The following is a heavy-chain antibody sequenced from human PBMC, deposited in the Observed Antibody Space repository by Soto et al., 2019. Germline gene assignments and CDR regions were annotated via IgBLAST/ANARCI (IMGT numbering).Heavy chain of an antibody. V-gene: IGHV3-49*03. Sequence: GGSLRLSCTASGFTFGDYAMSWFRQAPGKGLEWVGFIRSKAYGGTTEYAASVKGRFTISRDDSKSIAYLQMNSLKTEDTAVYYCTRVLFDFWSGYSYYGMDVWGQGTTVTVSS. CDR3: TRVLFDFWSGYSYYGMDV. CDR1: GFTFGDYA. CDR2: IRSKAYGGTT. J-gene: IGHJ6*02. D-gene: IGHD3-3*01.